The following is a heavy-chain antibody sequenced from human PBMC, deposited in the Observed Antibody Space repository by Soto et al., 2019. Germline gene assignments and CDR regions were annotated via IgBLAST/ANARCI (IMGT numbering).Heavy chain of an antibody. CDR1: GGSISSSSYY. D-gene: IGHD5-18*01. J-gene: IGHJ4*02. CDR2: IYYSGST. V-gene: IGHV4-39*07. CDR3: ARGGYNFDY. Sequence: PSETLSLTCTVSGGSISSSSYYWGWIRQPPGKGLEWIGSIYYSGSTNYSPSLKSRLTMSVDTSKNQFSLKLNSVTAADTAVYYCARGGYNFDYWGQGTLVTVSS.